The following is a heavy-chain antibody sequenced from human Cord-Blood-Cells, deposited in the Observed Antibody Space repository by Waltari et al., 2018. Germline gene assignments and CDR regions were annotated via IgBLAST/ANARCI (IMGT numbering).Heavy chain of an antibody. CDR2: IYYSGST. J-gene: IGHJ2*01. D-gene: IGHD6-13*01. V-gene: IGHV4-59*01. Sequence: LVKPSETLSLTCTVSGGSLSSYYWSWFRQPPGKRREWIGYIYYSGSTNYNPSLKRRVTISVDTSKNQFSLKLSSVTAADTAVYYGARDVYSSSWSHWYFDLWGRGTLVTVSS. CDR1: GGSLSSYY. CDR3: ARDVYSSSWSHWYFDL.